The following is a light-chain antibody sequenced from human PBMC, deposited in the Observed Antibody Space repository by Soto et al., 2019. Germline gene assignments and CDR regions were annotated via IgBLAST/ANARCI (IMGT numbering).Light chain of an antibody. V-gene: IGLV2-14*01. CDR3: SSYTGSSTYVV. CDR1: SSDVGGYNY. J-gene: IGLJ2*01. Sequence: SALTQHASVSGSPGQSITISCTGTSSDVGGYNYVSWYQQHPGKAPKLMIYDVSNRPSGVSNRFSGSKSGNTASLTISGLQAEDEADYYCSSYTGSSTYVVFGGGTKVTVL. CDR2: DVS.